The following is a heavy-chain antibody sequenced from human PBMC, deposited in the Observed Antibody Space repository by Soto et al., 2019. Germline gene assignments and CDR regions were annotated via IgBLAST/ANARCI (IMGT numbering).Heavy chain of an antibody. CDR3: ARSQGSSTSLEIYYYYHYGMDV. D-gene: IGHD2-2*01. V-gene: IGHV1-69*13. CDR1: GGTFSSYA. J-gene: IGHJ6*02. Sequence: SVKVSCKASGGTFSSYAISWVRQAPGQGLEWMGGIIPISGTANYAQKFQGRVTITADESTSTAYMELSSLRSEDTAVYYCARSQGSSTSLEIYYYYHYGMDVWGQGTTVTVSS. CDR2: IIPISGTA.